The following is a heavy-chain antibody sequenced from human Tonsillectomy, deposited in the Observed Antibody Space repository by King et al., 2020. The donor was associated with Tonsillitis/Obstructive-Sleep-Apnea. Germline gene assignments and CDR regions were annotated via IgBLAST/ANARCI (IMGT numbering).Heavy chain of an antibody. CDR2: IYPGDSDT. V-gene: IGHV5-51*01. CDR3: ARTRGGDEGYYYYYYMDV. Sequence: VQLVESGAEVKKPGESLKISCKGSGYSFTTYWIGWVRQMPGKGLEWMGIIYPGDSDTRYSPSFQGQVTISADKPISTAYLQCSSLKASDTAMYYCARTRGGDEGYYYYYYMDVWGKGTTVTVSS. D-gene: IGHD3-16*01. CDR1: GYSFTTYW. J-gene: IGHJ6*03.